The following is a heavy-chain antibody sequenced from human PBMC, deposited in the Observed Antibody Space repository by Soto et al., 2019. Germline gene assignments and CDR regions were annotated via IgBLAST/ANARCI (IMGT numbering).Heavy chain of an antibody. V-gene: IGHV3-15*01. J-gene: IGHJ4*02. CDR1: GFTFSNAW. Sequence: GGSLRLSCAASGFTFSNAWMSWVLQAPGKGLEWVGRIKSKTDGGTTDYAAPVKGRFTISRDDSKNTLYLQMNSLKTEDTAVYYCTTESPSNYVSETHFDYWGQGTLVTVSS. CDR3: TTESPSNYVSETHFDY. D-gene: IGHD4-4*01. CDR2: IKSKTDGGTT.